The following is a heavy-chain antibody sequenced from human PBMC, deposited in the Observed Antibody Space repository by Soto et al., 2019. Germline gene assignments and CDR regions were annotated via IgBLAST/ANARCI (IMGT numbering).Heavy chain of an antibody. V-gene: IGHV1-18*01. J-gene: IGHJ5*02. CDR3: ARVVGALGQWFEP. D-gene: IGHD2-15*01. CDR2: ISASNYNT. CDR1: GYTFTSYG. Sequence: QVQLVQSGAEVKKPGASVKVSCKASGYTFTSYGLSWVRQAPGQGLEWRGRISASNYNTNEAQKLQGRVTMTTDTSPSTAYMEVRSVRSGGTAVYYCARVVGALGQWFEPWGQGTLVTVSS.